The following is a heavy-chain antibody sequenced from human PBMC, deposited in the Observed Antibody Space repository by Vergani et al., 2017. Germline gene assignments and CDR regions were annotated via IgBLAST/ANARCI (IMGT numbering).Heavy chain of an antibody. V-gene: IGHV4-39*01. CDR1: GGSIRRSSYY. CDR2: IYYSGTT. CDR3: ARQKDYYMDV. J-gene: IGHJ6*03. Sequence: QLQLQQSGPGLVKPSETLSLTCTVSGGSIRRSSYYWGWIRQPPGKGLEWIGYIYYSGTTYYNPSLESRLTISLDTSENHLSLKLTSVTAADTAVYYCARQKDYYMDVWGKGATVTVS.